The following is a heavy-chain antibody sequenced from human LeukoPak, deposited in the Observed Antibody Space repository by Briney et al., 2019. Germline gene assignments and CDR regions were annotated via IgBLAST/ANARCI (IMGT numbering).Heavy chain of an antibody. D-gene: IGHD6-19*01. CDR2: INHSGST. CDR3: ARAYSSGWYVDY. V-gene: IGHV4-34*01. Sequence: SETLSLTCAVYGGSFSGYYWSWIRQPPGKGLEWIGEINHSGSTNYNPSLKSRVTISVDTSKTQLSLKLSSETAADTAVYYCARAYSSGWYVDYWGQETLVTVSS. J-gene: IGHJ4*02. CDR1: GGSFSGYY.